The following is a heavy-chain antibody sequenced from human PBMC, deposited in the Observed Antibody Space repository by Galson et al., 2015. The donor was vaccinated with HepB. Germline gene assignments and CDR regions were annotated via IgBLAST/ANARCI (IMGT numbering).Heavy chain of an antibody. J-gene: IGHJ4*02. Sequence: SVKVSCKVSGYTLTELSMHWVRQAPGKGLEWMGGFDPEDGETIYAQKFQGRVTMTEDTSTDTAYMELSSLRSEDTAVYYCATVAYDSSGYYQYYFDYWGQGTLVTVSS. V-gene: IGHV1-24*01. CDR1: GYTLTELS. CDR3: ATVAYDSSGYYQYYFDY. D-gene: IGHD3-22*01. CDR2: FDPEDGET.